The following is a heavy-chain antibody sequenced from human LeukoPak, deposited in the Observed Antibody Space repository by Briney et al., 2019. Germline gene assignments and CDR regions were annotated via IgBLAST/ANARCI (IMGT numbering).Heavy chain of an antibody. V-gene: IGHV4-34*01. Sequence: SETLSLTCAVYGGSFSGYYWSWIRQPPGKGLEWIGEINHSGSTKYNPSLKSRVTISVDTSKDEFSLKVNFVTAADTAMYYCARPLPRDFGPDAFDIWGQGTRDRVSS. J-gene: IGHJ3*02. CDR2: INHSGST. D-gene: IGHD2/OR15-2a*01. CDR1: GGSFSGYY. CDR3: ARPLPRDFGPDAFDI.